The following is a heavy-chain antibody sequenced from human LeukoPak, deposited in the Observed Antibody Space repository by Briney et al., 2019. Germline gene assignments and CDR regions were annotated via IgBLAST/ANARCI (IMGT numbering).Heavy chain of an antibody. D-gene: IGHD6-19*01. Sequence: GGTLRLSCAAPGFTFSSYDMHGVRQATGKGLEWVSAIGTAGDTYYPGSVKGRFTISRENAKNSLYLQMNSLRAGDTAVYYCARGRAKSVAGTGAFDYWGQGTLVTVSS. CDR2: IGTAGDT. CDR3: ARGRAKSVAGTGAFDY. J-gene: IGHJ4*02. CDR1: GFTFSSYD. V-gene: IGHV3-13*01.